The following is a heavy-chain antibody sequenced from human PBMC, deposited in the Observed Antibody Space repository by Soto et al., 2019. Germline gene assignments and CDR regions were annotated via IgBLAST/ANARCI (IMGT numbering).Heavy chain of an antibody. V-gene: IGHV3-74*03. Sequence: EVQLVESGGGLVQPGESLRLSCAASGLTFRSYWMHWVRQAPGKGLVWVSRINTDGSVAMYVYSVKGRFTLPRHNAKNTLYLHMTTLRPEATAVSYCVRDMQLSRLDSWGQGTLVTFSS. CDR2: INTDGSVA. D-gene: IGHD2-2*01. J-gene: IGHJ4*02. CDR1: GLTFRSYW. CDR3: VRDMQLSRLDS.